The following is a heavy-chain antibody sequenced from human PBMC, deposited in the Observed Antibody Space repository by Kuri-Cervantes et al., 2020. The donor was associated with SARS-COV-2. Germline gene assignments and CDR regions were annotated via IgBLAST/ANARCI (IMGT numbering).Heavy chain of an antibody. V-gene: IGHV1-46*01. CDR3: ARDCKDSSSSSTFDY. D-gene: IGHD6-6*01. CDR2: INPSGGST. CDR1: GYTFTSYY. Sequence: ASVKVSCKASGYTFTSYYMHWVRQAPGQGLEWMGIINPSGGSTSYAQKFQGKVTMTRDTSTSTVYMELSSLRSEDTAVYYCARDCKDSSSSSTFDYWGQGTLVTVSS. J-gene: IGHJ4*02.